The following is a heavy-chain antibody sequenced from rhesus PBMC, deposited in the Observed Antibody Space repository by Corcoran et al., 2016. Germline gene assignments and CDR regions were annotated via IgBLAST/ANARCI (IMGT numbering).Heavy chain of an antibody. CDR3: ARGEHYNIWTGYLHY. CDR1: GGPISDSSR. D-gene: IGHD3-3*01. Sequence: QVQLQESGPGVVKPSETLSLTCAVTGGPISDSSRGSWTRQAPGARLDCIGYLYGSTTSTNYHPSLKNRVTISKDTSKNQFSLKLSSVTAADTAVYYCARGEHYNIWTGYLHYWGQGVLVTVSS. J-gene: IGHJ4*01. V-gene: IGHV4S10*01. CDR2: LYGSTTST.